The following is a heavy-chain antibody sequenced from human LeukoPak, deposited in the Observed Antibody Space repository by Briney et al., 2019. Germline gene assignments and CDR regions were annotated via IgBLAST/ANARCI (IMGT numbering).Heavy chain of an antibody. Sequence: GGSLRLSCAASGFTFSSYAMSWVHQAPGKGLEWVSAISGSGGSTYYADSVKGRFTISRDNSKNTLYLQMNSLRAEDTAVYYCAKDFWSGYYNWGYYFDYWGQGTLVTVSS. D-gene: IGHD3-3*01. CDR2: ISGSGGST. CDR3: AKDFWSGYYNWGYYFDY. CDR1: GFTFSSYA. V-gene: IGHV3-23*01. J-gene: IGHJ4*02.